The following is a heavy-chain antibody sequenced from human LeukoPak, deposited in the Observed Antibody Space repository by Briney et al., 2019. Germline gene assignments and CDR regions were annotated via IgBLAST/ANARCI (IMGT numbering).Heavy chain of an antibody. D-gene: IGHD3-10*01. CDR3: ARDLDPLVRGVIYWFDP. CDR1: GYTFTSYG. V-gene: IGHV1-18*01. Sequence: ASVKVSCKASGYTFTSYGISWVRQAPGQGLEWMGWISAYNGNTNCAQKLQGRVTMTTDTSTSTAYMELRSLRSDDTAVYYCARDLDPLVRGVIYWFDPWGQGTLVTVSS. CDR2: ISAYNGNT. J-gene: IGHJ5*02.